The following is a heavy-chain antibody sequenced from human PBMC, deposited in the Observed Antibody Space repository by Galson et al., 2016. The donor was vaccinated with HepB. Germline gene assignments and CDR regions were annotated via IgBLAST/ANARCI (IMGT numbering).Heavy chain of an antibody. V-gene: IGHV1-8*01. D-gene: IGHD6-13*01. CDR3: ARGFSSSWYSRLD. CDR1: GYTFTADY. J-gene: IGHJ4*02. CDR2: MNPNSGNT. Sequence: SVKVSCKASGYTFTADYINWVRQATGQGLEWMGWMNPNSGNTGHAQKFQGRVTMTRDTSISTAYLELNSLRSEDTAVYYCARGFSSSWYSRLDWGQGTLVTVSS.